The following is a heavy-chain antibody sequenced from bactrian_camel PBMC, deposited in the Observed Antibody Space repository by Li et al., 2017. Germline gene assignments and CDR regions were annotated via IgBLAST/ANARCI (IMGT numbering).Heavy chain of an antibody. V-gene: IGHV3-1*01. CDR3: AADMSVEDWIRRRGGSVGSRRVCSDKAYLR. D-gene: IGHD7*01. Sequence: LVESGGGLVQPGGSLRLSCAGSGYTFDDDVMVWIRQAPGKGLEWVSGINRRGDRFAYADSVKGRFTISKDNYKNTLYLQLNSLEPEDTGVYYCAADMSVEDWIRRRGGSVGSRRVCSDKAYLRWGQGTQVTVS. J-gene: IGHJ4*01. CDR1: GYTFDDDV. CDR2: INRRGDRF.